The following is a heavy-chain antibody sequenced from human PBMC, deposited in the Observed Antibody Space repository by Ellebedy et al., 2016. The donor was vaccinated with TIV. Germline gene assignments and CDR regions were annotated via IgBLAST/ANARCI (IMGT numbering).Heavy chain of an antibody. CDR2: ISVSGGRT. J-gene: IGHJ1*01. D-gene: IGHD3-22*01. CDR1: GFTFSSYA. V-gene: IGHV3-23*01. Sequence: GGSLRLXCVVSGFTFSSYAMGWVRQAPGKGLEWVSSISVSGGRTYDADSVKGRFTISRDNSKNTLDLQMTSLRVEDTAVYFCTRSGDDSSGYYPEYFRHWGQGTLVIVSS. CDR3: TRSGDDSSGYYPEYFRH.